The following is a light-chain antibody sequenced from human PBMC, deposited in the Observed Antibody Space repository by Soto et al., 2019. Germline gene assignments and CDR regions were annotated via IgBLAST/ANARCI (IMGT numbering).Light chain of an antibody. Sequence: QSALTQXPXAXGSPXXSXXXXXTGTSXXVXXXXXVSWYQXHXXKAPKLMIYEVNKRPSGVPDRFSGSKSDNTASLTVSGXQAEDEADYYCSSYAGSNTWVFGGGTKLTVL. CDR3: SSYAGSNTWV. CDR1: SXXVXXXXX. CDR2: EVN. J-gene: IGLJ3*02. V-gene: IGLV2-8*01.